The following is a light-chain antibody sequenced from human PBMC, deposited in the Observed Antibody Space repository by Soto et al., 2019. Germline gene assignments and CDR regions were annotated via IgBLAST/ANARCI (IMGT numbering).Light chain of an antibody. Sequence: QSALTQPPSASGSPGQSVTISCTGTSSDVGGYNYVSWYQHHPGKAPNLMIYEVSKRPSGVPDRFSGSKSGNTASLTVSGLQAEDEADYYCNSYTGSNNYVIFGGGTQLTVL. CDR2: EVS. CDR1: SSDVGGYNY. V-gene: IGLV2-8*01. CDR3: NSYTGSNNYVI. J-gene: IGLJ2*01.